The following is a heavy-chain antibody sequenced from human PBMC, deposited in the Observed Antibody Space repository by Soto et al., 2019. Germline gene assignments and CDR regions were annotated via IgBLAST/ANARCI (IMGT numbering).Heavy chain of an antibody. J-gene: IGHJ1*01. CDR2: IKHSGST. CDR1: GGSFSGYN. Sequence: SETLSLICGVYGGSFSGYNWSWIRQPPGKGLEGIGEIKHSGSTNCNGSLKSRVTIAVETSNNHSALKLSSVTAADXAVYYCASGAMVRGRRPWPFQLWAEGPLVAVS. CDR3: ASGAMVRGRRPWPFQL. V-gene: IGHV4-34*01. D-gene: IGHD3-10*01.